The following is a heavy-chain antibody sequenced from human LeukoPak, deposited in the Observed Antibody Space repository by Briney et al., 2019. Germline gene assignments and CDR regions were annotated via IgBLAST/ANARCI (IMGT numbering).Heavy chain of an antibody. Sequence: ASVKVSCKASGYTFTGYYMHWVRQAPGQGLEWMGWINPNSGGTNYAQKFQGRVTMTRDTSISTAYMELSRLRSDDTAVYYCARDLFYCSSTSCRSRWFDPWGQGTLVTVS. D-gene: IGHD2-2*01. V-gene: IGHV1-2*02. CDR3: ARDLFYCSSTSCRSRWFDP. CDR1: GYTFTGYY. J-gene: IGHJ5*02. CDR2: INPNSGGT.